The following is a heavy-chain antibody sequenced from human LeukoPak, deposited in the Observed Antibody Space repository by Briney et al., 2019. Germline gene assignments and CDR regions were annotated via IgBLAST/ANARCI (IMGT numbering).Heavy chain of an antibody. CDR2: INHSGST. J-gene: IGHJ4*02. CDR3: ARLGYSYGYIDY. V-gene: IGHV4-34*01. Sequence: SETLSPTCAVYGGSFSGYYWSWIRQPPGKGLEWIGEINHSGSTNYNPSLKSRVTISVDTSKNQFSLKLSSVTAADTAVYYCARLGYSYGYIDYWGQGTLVTVSS. D-gene: IGHD5-18*01. CDR1: GGSFSGYY.